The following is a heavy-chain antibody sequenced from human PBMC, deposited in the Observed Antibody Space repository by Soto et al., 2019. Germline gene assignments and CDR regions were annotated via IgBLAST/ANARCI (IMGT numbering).Heavy chain of an antibody. Sequence: SETLSLTCAVYGGSFSGYYWSWIRQPPGKGLEWIGEINHSGSTNYNPSLKSRVTISVDKSKNQFSLKLSSVTAADTAVYYCARGSDEVYYYYGMDVWGQGTTVTVSS. V-gene: IGHV4-34*01. CDR3: ARGSDEVYYYYGMDV. CDR1: GGSFSGYY. J-gene: IGHJ6*02. CDR2: INHSGST.